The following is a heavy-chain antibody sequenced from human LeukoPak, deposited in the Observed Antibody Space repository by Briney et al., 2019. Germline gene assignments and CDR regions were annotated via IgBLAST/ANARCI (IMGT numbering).Heavy chain of an antibody. Sequence: ASVKVSCKASGGTFTSYAMNWVRQAPGQGLEWMGWINTNTGNPTYAQGFTGRFVFSLDTSVSTAYLQISSLKAEDTAVYYCARVDRMVRGVRSLYGMDVWGQGTTVTVSS. D-gene: IGHD3-10*01. CDR3: ARVDRMVRGVRSLYGMDV. V-gene: IGHV7-4-1*02. CDR1: GGTFTSYA. CDR2: INTNTGNP. J-gene: IGHJ6*02.